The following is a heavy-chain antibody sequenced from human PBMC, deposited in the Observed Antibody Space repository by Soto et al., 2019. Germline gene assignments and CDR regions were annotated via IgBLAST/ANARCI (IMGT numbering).Heavy chain of an antibody. D-gene: IGHD5-12*01. CDR1: GFTFTDHS. V-gene: IGHV3-48*04. CDR2: INDISNAI. Sequence: EVQLVESGGGLVQPGGSLRLSCTASGFTFTDHSMNWVRHAPEKGLEWLSYINDISNAIHYADSVKGRFAMSRDNAKKSVFLQMNSLRVEDTVVYYCARDRPTTSSADLWGQGTVVTVSS. CDR3: ARDRPTTSSADL. J-gene: IGHJ3*01.